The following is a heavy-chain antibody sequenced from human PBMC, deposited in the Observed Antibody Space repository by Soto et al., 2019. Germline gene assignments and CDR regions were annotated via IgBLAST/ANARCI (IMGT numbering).Heavy chain of an antibody. CDR1: GYTFTNYD. V-gene: IGHV1-18*01. CDR2: ISTYTGNT. J-gene: IGHJ6*02. Sequence: QVHLVQSGAEVKKPGASVKVSCKASGYTFTNYDINWVRQAPGQGLEWMGWISTYTGNTNYAQKLQGRVTMTTDTPRSTAYMELRRLRSADTAVYYCARGYYYGSGRPTPGGMDVWGQGTTVTVSS. CDR3: ARGYYYGSGRPTPGGMDV. D-gene: IGHD3-10*01.